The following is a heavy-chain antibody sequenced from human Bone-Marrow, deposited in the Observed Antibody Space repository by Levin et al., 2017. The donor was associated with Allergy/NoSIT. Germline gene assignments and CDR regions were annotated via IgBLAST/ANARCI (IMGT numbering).Heavy chain of an antibody. V-gene: IGHV4-39*01. J-gene: IGHJ5*02. CDR1: GASITTNIYY. CDR2: VYYTGST. CDR3: STVLNNLFDP. Sequence: SETLSLICSVSGASITTNIYYWGWLRQPPGKGLEWIGSVYYTGSTYYNPSLKSRVTISVDTSKNQFSLRLSSVTAADTALYYCSTVLNNLFDPWGQGTLVSVSS.